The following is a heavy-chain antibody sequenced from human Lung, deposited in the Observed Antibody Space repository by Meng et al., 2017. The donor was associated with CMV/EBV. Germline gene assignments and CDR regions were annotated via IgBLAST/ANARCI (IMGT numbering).Heavy chain of an antibody. J-gene: IGHJ4*02. CDR1: RFSSYW. D-gene: IGHD3-22*01. CDR2: IKQDGSEK. Sequence: SLTLACAASRFSSYWMSWVRQAPGKGLEWVANIKQDGSEKYYVNSVKGRFTISRDNAKNSLYLQMNSLRAEDTAVYYCARGTDSSGWDYWGQGTLVTVSS. CDR3: ARGTDSSGWDY. V-gene: IGHV3-7*01.